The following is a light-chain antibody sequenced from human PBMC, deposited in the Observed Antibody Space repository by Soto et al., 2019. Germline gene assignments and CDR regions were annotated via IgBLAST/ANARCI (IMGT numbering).Light chain of an antibody. V-gene: IGKV2D-29*02. J-gene: IGKJ5*01. CDR2: EVS. CDR1: QSLLHITGETF. Sequence: DVVMTQTPLSLSVAPGQPPSISCKSSQSLLHITGETFLFWYPQKPGQSXQXXIYEVSTRVSGVPDRFSGSGSGTDLTIEISRVETDDVGIYYCMQSTQLPPTFGQGTRLEIK. CDR3: MQSTQLPPT.